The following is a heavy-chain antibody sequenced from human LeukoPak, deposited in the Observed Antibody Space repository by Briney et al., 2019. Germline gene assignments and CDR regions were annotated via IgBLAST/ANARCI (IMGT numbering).Heavy chain of an antibody. CDR3: AKDNADYPIYYFDS. CDR2: ISASGGGK. V-gene: IGHV3-23*01. J-gene: IGHJ4*02. CDR1: GFTFSTYA. Sequence: GGSLRLSCAASGFTFSTYAMNWVRQAPGKGLEWVSGISASGGGKFYADSVKGRFTISRDKSKSTLYLQMNSLRADDAAVYYCAKDNADYPIYYFDSWGQGTLVTASS. D-gene: IGHD3-16*01.